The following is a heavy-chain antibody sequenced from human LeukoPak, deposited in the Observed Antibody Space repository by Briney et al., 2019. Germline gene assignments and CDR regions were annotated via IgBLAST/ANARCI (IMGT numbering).Heavy chain of an antibody. CDR2: ICSSGST. CDR1: GGSISSHY. J-gene: IGHJ4*02. Sequence: SETLSLTCTVSGGSISSHYWSWIRQPPGKGLQWIGSICSSGSTNYNPSLKSRPTISADTSKNQLSLKLSSVTAADTAVYYCARVREGSSWSTFDYWGQGTPVTVSS. CDR3: ARVREGSSWSTFDY. D-gene: IGHD6-13*01. V-gene: IGHV4-59*11.